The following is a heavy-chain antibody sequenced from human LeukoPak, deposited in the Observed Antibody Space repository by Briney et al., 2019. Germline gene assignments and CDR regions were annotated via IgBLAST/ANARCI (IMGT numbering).Heavy chain of an antibody. J-gene: IGHJ4*02. CDR1: GFTFSSYA. V-gene: IGHV3-23*01. D-gene: IGHD3-22*01. CDR3: ATMLTSPTYYYDSSGYEDY. Sequence: GGSLRLSCAASGFTFSSYAMSWVRQAPGKGLEWVSAMSGSGGSTYYADSVKGRFTISRDNSKNTLHLQMNSLRAEDTAVYYCATMLTSPTYYYDSSGYEDYCGQGTLVTVSS. CDR2: MSGSGGST.